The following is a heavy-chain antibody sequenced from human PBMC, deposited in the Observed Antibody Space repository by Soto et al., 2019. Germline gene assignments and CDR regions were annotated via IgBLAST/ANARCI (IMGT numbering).Heavy chain of an antibody. D-gene: IGHD3-22*01. CDR3: ARYHYPSSAYYASYGMDV. Sequence: GRSLRLSCGASGFTFSSYSMNWVRQAPGKGLEWISHISASSRTLFYADSVKGRFTISRDNAKNSLYLQMNSLRADDTAVYYCARYHYPSSAYYASYGMDVCGQGTTVTVSS. V-gene: IGHV3-48*01. CDR2: ISASSRTL. J-gene: IGHJ6*02. CDR1: GFTFSSYS.